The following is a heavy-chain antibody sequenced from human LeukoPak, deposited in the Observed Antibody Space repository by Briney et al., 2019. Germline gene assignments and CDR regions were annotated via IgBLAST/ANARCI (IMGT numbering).Heavy chain of an antibody. D-gene: IGHD3-10*01. CDR2: INHSGST. V-gene: IGHV4-34*01. CDR3: ARGPYYYGSGAPVGYFDY. Sequence: SETLSLTCAVYGGSFSGYYRSWIRQPPGKGLEWIGEINHSGSTNYNPSLKSRVTISVDTSKNQFSLKLSSVTAADTAVYYCARGPYYYGSGAPVGYFDYWGQGTLVTVSS. J-gene: IGHJ4*02. CDR1: GGSFSGYY.